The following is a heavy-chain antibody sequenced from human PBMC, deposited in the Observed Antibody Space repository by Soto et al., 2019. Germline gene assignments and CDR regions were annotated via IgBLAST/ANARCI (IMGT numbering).Heavy chain of an antibody. Sequence: QIQLVQSGAEVKPPGASVKVSCKASGYTFSHHGFSWVRQAPGQGLEWMGWISAFTGATDYAQNFQGRLTMTTDTSTSTAYMELRSLRSEDTAVYYCAKDRPRLTQQFQDVSWGQGTRVTVSS. CDR1: GYTFSHHG. D-gene: IGHD6-13*01. CDR2: ISAFTGAT. J-gene: IGHJ5*02. CDR3: AKDRPRLTQQFQDVS. V-gene: IGHV1-18*01.